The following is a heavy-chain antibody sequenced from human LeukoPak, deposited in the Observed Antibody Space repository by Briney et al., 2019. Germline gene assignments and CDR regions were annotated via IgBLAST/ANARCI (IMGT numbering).Heavy chain of an antibody. CDR2: TNQEGSET. D-gene: IGHD4-17*01. Sequence: GGSLRLSCAASGFIFSIYWMTWVRQAPGKGLECVAITNQEGSETFYLDSVKGRFTISRDNAEDSLYLQMNSLRAEDTTVYYCAGATYGDYYMDVWGKGTTVTVSS. CDR1: GFIFSIYW. J-gene: IGHJ6*03. V-gene: IGHV3-7*01. CDR3: AGATYGDYYMDV.